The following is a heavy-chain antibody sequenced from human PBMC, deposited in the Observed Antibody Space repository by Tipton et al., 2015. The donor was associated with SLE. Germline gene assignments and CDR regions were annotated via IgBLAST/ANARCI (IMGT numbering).Heavy chain of an antibody. V-gene: IGHV3-23*01. CDR2: ISGSGGST. D-gene: IGHD3-22*01. Sequence: SLRLSCAASGFTFSSYAMSWVRQAPGKGLEWVSAISGSGGSTYYADSVKGRLTISRDNAKNSLYLQMNSLRAEDTALYYCAKEGYDSSGYFDYWGQGTLVTVSS. CDR1: GFTFSSYA. CDR3: AKEGYDSSGYFDY. J-gene: IGHJ4*02.